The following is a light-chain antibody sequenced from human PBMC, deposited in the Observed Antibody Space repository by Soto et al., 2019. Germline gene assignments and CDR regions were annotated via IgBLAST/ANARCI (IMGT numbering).Light chain of an antibody. V-gene: IGKV1-5*03. Sequence: DIQMTQSPPTLSASVGDRVTITCRASQSISRWLAWYQQKPGKAPKLLIYQAYSLESGVPSSFSRSGSGTELTLTINCVQSDDFARYFWQQYNIYSGYTFGQGTKLEIK. CDR1: QSISRW. J-gene: IGKJ2*01. CDR2: QAY. CDR3: QQYNIYSGYT.